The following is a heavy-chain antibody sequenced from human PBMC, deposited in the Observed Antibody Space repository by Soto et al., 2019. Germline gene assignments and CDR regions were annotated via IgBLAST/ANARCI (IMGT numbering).Heavy chain of an antibody. CDR2: IWSDGSNK. V-gene: IGHV3-33*06. CDR3: AKDLCSGSCFVDS. J-gene: IGHJ4*02. D-gene: IGHD2-15*01. Sequence: GGSLRLSCAASVFTFNNYGMHWVRQAPGKGLEWVAVIWSDGSNKYYAVSVRGRFTISRDNSKNTVLLQMNSLRAEDTAVYYCAKDLCSGSCFVDSWGQGTLVTVSS. CDR1: VFTFNNYG.